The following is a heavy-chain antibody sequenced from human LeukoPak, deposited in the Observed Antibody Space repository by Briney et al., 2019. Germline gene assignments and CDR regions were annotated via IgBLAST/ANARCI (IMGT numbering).Heavy chain of an antibody. J-gene: IGHJ4*02. V-gene: IGHV4-39*01. CDR3: ARTVTIGNVDY. D-gene: IGHD4-11*01. CDR2: MYYSGST. CDR1: GGSISSSSYY. Sequence: PSETLSLTCTVSGGSISSSSYYWSWIRQPPGKGLEWIGSMYYSGSTYYNPSLKSRVTISVDTSKNQFSLKVSSVTAADTAVYYCARTVTIGNVDYWGQGTLVTVSS.